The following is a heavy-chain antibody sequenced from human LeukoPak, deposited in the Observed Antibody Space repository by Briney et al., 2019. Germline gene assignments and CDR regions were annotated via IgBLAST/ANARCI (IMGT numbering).Heavy chain of an antibody. CDR2: IKQDGSEK. V-gene: IGHV3-7*01. CDR3: ARGTGVTKGYYYFDY. Sequence: GGSLRLSCAASGFTFSSYWMSWVRQAPGKGLEWVANIKQDGSEKYYVDSVKGRFTISRDNAKNSLYLQMNSLRAEDTAVYYCARGTGVTKGYYYFDYWGQGTLVTVSS. J-gene: IGHJ4*02. CDR1: GFTFSSYW. D-gene: IGHD4-17*01.